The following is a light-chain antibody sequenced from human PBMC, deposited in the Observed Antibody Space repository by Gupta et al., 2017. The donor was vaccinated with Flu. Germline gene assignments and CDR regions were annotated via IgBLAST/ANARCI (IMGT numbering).Light chain of an antibody. CDR1: SSDVGGYKY. CDR2: EVS. J-gene: IGLJ2*01. Sequence: ITISCTGTSSDVGGYKYVSWYQQHPGKAPKLRSLEVSNRLSGVSNRFAGSKSGNTDYLTISGLQAEDEADDDCSSYTNTNTLVVFGGGTKMTVL. V-gene: IGLV2-14*01. CDR3: SSYTNTNTLVV.